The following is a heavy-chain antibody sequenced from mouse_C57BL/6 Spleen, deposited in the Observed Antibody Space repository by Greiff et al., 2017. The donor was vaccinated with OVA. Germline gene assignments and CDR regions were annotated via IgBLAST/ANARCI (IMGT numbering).Heavy chain of an antibody. CDR3: ARWDGMDY. J-gene: IGHJ4*01. D-gene: IGHD2-3*01. V-gene: IGHV1-81*01. CDR2: IYPRSDNT. Sequence: VQLQQSGAELARPGASVKLSCKASGYTFTSYGISWVKQRTGQGLEWIGEIYPRSDNTNYNEKFKGKATLTADKSSSTAYMELRSLTAEDAAVYFCARWDGMDYWGKGTSVTVAS. CDR1: GYTFTSYG.